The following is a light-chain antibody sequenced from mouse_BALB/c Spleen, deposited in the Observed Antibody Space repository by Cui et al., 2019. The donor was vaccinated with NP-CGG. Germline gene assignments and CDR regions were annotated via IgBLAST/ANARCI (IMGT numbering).Light chain of an antibody. J-gene: IGLJ1*01. Sequence: ATQESAPTTSPGETATLTCRSSTGAVTTSNYANWVQEKPDHLFTGLIGGTNNRAPGVPARFSGSLIGDKAALTITGAQTEDEAIYFCALWYSTHWVFGGGTKLTVL. V-gene: IGLV1*01. CDR1: TGAVTTSNY. CDR2: GTN. CDR3: ALWYSTHWV.